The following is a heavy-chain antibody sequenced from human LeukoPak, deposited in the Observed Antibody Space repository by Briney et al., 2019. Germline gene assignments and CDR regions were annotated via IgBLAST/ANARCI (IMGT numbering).Heavy chain of an antibody. D-gene: IGHD3-16*02. V-gene: IGHV3-23*01. Sequence: GGSLRLSCAASGFTFNYAWMSWVRQAPGKGLEWVSAISGSGGSTYYADSVKGRFTISRDNSKNTLYLQMNSLRAEDTAVYYCAKHSYYDYVWGSYRYIGSPFDYWGQGTLVTVSS. CDR1: GFTFNYAW. CDR2: ISGSGGST. CDR3: AKHSYYDYVWGSYRYIGSPFDY. J-gene: IGHJ4*02.